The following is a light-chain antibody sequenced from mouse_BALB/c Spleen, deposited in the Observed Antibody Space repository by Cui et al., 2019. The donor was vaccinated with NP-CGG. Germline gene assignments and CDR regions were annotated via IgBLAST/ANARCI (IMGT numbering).Light chain of an antibody. CDR3: ALWYSNHWV. CDR2: GTN. Sequence: AVVTQGSALTASPGETLTLTLRPSTGAVIFSNYANLVQKKPNHLFPGLISGTNKRAPGVPARFSGSLIGDKAALPITGAQTEDEAIYFCALWYSNHWVFGGGTKLTVL. V-gene: IGLV1*01. CDR1: TGAVIFSNY. J-gene: IGLJ1*01.